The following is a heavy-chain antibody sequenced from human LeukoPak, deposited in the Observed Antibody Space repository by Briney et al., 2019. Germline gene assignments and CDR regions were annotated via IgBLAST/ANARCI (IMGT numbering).Heavy chain of an antibody. CDR2: IYSGGST. J-gene: IGHJ4*02. CDR3: AKDLTMVRGAVTN. CDR1: GFTVSSNY. Sequence: PGGSLRLSCAASGFTVSSNYMSWVRQAPGKGLEWVSVIYSGGSTYYADSVKGRFTISRDNSKNTLFLEMNYLKAEDTATYYCAKDLTMVRGAVTNWGQGTQVIVSS. D-gene: IGHD3-10*01. V-gene: IGHV3-53*05.